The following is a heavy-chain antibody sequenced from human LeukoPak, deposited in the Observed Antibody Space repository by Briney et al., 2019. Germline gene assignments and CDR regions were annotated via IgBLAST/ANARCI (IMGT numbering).Heavy chain of an antibody. CDR1: GFTFSSYE. J-gene: IGHJ4*02. CDR3: AGGSGWYAYFDY. V-gene: IGHV3-48*03. D-gene: IGHD6-19*01. CDR2: ISSSGSTI. Sequence: GGSLRLSCAASGFTFSSYEMNWVGQAPGKGLEGVSYISSSGSTIYYADSVKGRFTISRDNAKNSLYLQMNSLRAEDTAVYYCAGGSGWYAYFDYWGQGTLVTVSS.